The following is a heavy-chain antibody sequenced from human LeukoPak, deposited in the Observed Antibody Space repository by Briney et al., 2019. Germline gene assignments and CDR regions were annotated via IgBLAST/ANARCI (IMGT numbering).Heavy chain of an antibody. J-gene: IGHJ4*02. V-gene: IGHV4-39*01. Sequence: SETLSLTCTVSGGSISSSSYYWGWIRQPPGKGVEWIGSIYYSGSTYYNPSLKSRVTISVDTSKNQFSLKLSSVTAADTAVYYCARLGLWFGELPDYWGQGTLVTVSS. CDR3: ARLGLWFGELPDY. D-gene: IGHD3-10*01. CDR2: IYYSGST. CDR1: GGSISSSSYY.